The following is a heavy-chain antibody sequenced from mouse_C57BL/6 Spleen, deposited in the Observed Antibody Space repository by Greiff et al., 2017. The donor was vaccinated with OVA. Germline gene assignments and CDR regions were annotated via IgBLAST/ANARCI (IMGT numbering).Heavy chain of an antibody. CDR1: GYAFTNYL. Sequence: VQLQQSGAELVRPGPSVKVSCKASGYAFTNYLIEWVKQRPGPGLEWIGVINPGSGGTNDNEKFKGKSTLPADKSSSTAYMQLSSLTSEDSAVYFCARYYDYDGGFAYWGQGTLVTVSA. CDR2: INPGSGGT. CDR3: ARYYDYDGGFAY. V-gene: IGHV1-54*01. J-gene: IGHJ3*01. D-gene: IGHD2-4*01.